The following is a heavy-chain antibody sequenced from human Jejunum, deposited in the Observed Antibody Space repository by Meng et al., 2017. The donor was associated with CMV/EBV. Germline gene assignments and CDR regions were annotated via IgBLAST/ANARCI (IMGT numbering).Heavy chain of an antibody. J-gene: IGHJ4*02. CDR2: INNDGTTT. Sequence: EGPLVASGGGCLQAGGSLLHSCAASCFTFRDYWRHWVRQAPGKGLVWVSRINNDGTTTNYAGSVKGRFTISRDNARNTLYLQMNSLRAEDTGVYYCTRDGPPLVGATNFDYWGQGILVTVSS. CDR3: TRDGPPLVGATNFDY. V-gene: IGHV3-74*01. D-gene: IGHD1-26*01. CDR1: CFTFRDYW.